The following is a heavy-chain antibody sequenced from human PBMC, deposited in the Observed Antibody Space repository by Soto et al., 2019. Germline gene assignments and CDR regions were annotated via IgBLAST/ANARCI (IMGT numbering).Heavy chain of an antibody. V-gene: IGHV3-48*02. Sequence: EVQLVESGGGLVQPGGSLRLSCAASGFTFRNYGMNWVRQAPGKGLEWVLYISSSSNTIYYADSVKGRLTISRDNARNSLYLQMNSLRDEDTAVYYCARDTEVYGGAFEIWGQGTMVTVSS. CDR1: GFTFRNYG. D-gene: IGHD4-17*01. CDR3: ARDTEVYGGAFEI. J-gene: IGHJ3*02. CDR2: ISSSSNTI.